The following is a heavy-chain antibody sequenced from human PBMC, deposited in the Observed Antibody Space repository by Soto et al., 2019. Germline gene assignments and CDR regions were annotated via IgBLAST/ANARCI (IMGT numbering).Heavy chain of an antibody. CDR3: ARADYDGSGFSDTYYFDH. CDR1: GYTFTSYY. D-gene: IGHD3-22*01. J-gene: IGHJ4*02. Sequence: ASVKVSCKASGYTFTSYYMHWVRQAPGQGLEWMGIINPSGGSTSYAQKFQGRVTMTRDTSTSTVYMELSSMRSDDTAVYYCARADYDGSGFSDTYYFDHWGQGTLVTVS. CDR2: INPSGGST. V-gene: IGHV1-46*01.